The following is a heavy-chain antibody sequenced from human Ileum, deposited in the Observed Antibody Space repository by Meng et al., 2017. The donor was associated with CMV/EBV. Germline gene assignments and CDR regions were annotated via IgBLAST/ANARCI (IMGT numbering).Heavy chain of an antibody. V-gene: IGHV3-30*02. CDR1: GFSFSSNG. J-gene: IGHJ2*01. CDR2: IRYDGSRS. Sequence: GGSLRLSCAASGFSFSSNGMHWVRQAPGKGLEWVAFIRYDGSRSYYGDSVQGRFTVSRDNSKNTLYLQMNSLRPEDTAFYHCASFTQQKGGTYWYFDLWGRGTLVTVSS. D-gene: IGHD6-13*01. CDR3: ASFTQQKGGTYWYFDL.